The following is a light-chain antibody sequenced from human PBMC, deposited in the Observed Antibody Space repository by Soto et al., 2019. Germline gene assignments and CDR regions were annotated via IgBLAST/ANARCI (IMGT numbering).Light chain of an antibody. CDR1: QSISSY. CDR3: KQSYSTAWT. Sequence: DIQLTQSPSSLSASVGDRVTITCRASQSISSYLNWYQQKPGKAPNLLIYAATTLHSGVPSRFSGRRSGTEFTLNISSLQTADVGTYYCKQSYSTAWTVGQGTKGDI. V-gene: IGKV1-39*01. J-gene: IGKJ1*01. CDR2: AAT.